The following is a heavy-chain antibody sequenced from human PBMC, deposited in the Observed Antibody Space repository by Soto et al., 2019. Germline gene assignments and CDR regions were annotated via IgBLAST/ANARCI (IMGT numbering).Heavy chain of an antibody. V-gene: IGHV1-69*01. CDR2: IIPIFGTA. CDR3: ARADGRLDSYHYYYYGMDV. CDR1: GGTFSSYA. J-gene: IGHJ6*02. D-gene: IGHD6-19*01. Sequence: SCKASGGTFSSYAISWVRQAPGQGLEWMGGIIPIFGTANYAQKFQGRVTITADESTSTAYMELSSLRSEDTAVYYCARADGRLDSYHYYYYGMDVWGQGTTVTVSS.